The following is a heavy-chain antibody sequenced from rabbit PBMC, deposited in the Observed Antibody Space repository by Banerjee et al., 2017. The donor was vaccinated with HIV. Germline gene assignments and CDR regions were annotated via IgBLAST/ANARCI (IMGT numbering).Heavy chain of an antibody. V-gene: IGHV1S7*01. CDR1: GFDFSSYY. Sequence: QLKESGGGLVQPGGSLKLSCKASGFDFSSYYMSWVRQAPGKGLEWIGYIDPVFGSTYYASWVNGRFTISSHNAQNTLYLQLNSLTAADTATYFCARVDSSGWEYFNLWGPGTLVTV. CDR2: IDPVFGST. D-gene: IGHD4-1*01. J-gene: IGHJ4*01. CDR3: ARVDSSGWEYFNL.